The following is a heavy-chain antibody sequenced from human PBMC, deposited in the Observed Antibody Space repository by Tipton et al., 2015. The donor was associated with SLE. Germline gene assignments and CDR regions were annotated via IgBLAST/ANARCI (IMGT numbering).Heavy chain of an antibody. CDR1: GGSISESTYS. J-gene: IGHJ4*02. Sequence: GLVKPSETLSLSCTVSGGSISESTYSWDWIRQAPGKGLEWIGSMYFSGSTYYNPFLRSRVTISADTSKNQFSLKLTSVTAADTAVYYCARDPKYWGQGTLVIVSS. CDR3: ARDPKY. V-gene: IGHV4-39*07. CDR2: MYFSGST.